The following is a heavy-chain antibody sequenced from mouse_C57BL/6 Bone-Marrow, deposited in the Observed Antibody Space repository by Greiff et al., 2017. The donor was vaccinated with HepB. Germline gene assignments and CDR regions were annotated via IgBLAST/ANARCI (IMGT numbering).Heavy chain of an antibody. Sequence: EVMLVESEGGLVQPGRSMKLSCTASGFTFSDYYMAWVRQVPEKGLEWVANINYDGSSTYYLDSLKSRFIISRDNAKNILYLQMSSLKSEDTATYYCASSNLRRGYFDVWGTGTTVTVSS. V-gene: IGHV5-16*01. D-gene: IGHD2-5*01. J-gene: IGHJ1*03. CDR1: GFTFSDYY. CDR2: INYDGSST. CDR3: ASSNLRRGYFDV.